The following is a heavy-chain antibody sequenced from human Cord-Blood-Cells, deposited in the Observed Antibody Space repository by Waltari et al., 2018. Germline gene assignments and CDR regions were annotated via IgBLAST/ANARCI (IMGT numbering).Heavy chain of an antibody. D-gene: IGHD1-26*01. J-gene: IGHJ4*02. V-gene: IGHV3-48*02. CDR1: GFTFSSYS. CDR3: ARGTEWELMYYFDY. Sequence: EVQLVESGGGLVQPGGSLRLSCAASGFTFSSYSMNWVRQAPGKGLEWVSCISSSSSTIYYADSVKGRFTISRDNAKNSLYLQMNSLRDEDTAVYYCARGTEWELMYYFDYWGQGTLVTVSS. CDR2: ISSSSSTI.